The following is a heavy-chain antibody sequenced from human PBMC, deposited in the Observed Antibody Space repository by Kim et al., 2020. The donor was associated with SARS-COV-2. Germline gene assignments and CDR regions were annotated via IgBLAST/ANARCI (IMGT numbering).Heavy chain of an antibody. V-gene: IGHV3-21*01. CDR2: ISSSSSSYI. Sequence: GGSLRLSCAASGFTFSSYSMNWVRQAPGKGLEWVSSISSSSSSYIYYADSVKGRFTISRDNAKNSLYLQMNSLRAEDTAVYYCARGAGSGAVAGHDYWGQGTLVTVSS. D-gene: IGHD6-19*01. J-gene: IGHJ4*02. CDR3: ARGAGSGAVAGHDY. CDR1: GFTFSSYS.